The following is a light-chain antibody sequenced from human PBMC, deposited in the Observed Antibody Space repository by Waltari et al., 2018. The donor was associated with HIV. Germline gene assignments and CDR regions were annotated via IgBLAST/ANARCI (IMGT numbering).Light chain of an antibody. CDR1: STDIGGYNY. CDR2: EVT. J-gene: IGLJ2*01. CDR3: VSYAGSNTVI. V-gene: IGLV2-8*01. Sequence: QSALTQPPSASGSPGQSVTISCTGTSTDIGGYNYVSWYQQHPGKAPKLIIYEVTKRPPGLPNRFSGSKSGNTASLTVSGLQAEDEADYCCVSYAGSNTVIFGGGTKLTVL.